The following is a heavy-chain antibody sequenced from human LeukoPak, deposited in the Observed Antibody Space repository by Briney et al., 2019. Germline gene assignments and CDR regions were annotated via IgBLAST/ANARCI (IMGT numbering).Heavy chain of an antibody. Sequence: PGGSLRLSCAASGFTFSSYAMSWVRQAPGKGLEWVSAISGSGGSTYYADSVKGRFTISRDNSKNTLYLQMNSLRAEDTAVYYCAKALFSFRGWYYFDYWGQGTLVTVSS. J-gene: IGHJ4*02. V-gene: IGHV3-23*01. CDR3: AKALFSFRGWYYFDY. CDR1: GFTFSSYA. D-gene: IGHD6-19*01. CDR2: ISGSGGST.